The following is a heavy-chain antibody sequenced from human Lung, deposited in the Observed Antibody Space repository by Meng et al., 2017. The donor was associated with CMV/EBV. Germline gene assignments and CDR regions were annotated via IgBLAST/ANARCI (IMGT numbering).Heavy chain of an antibody. Sequence: GGSLRLXCTASGFTFDNYAMHWVRQAPGKGLEWVSGINWNSATLNYADSVKGRFIISRDNARNSLYLQMNSLRIEDTALYYCAKSPDYNFLTGSPFPPDKWGQGTXVTVSS. D-gene: IGHD3-9*01. CDR2: INWNSATL. J-gene: IGHJ4*02. CDR1: GFTFDNYA. V-gene: IGHV3-9*01. CDR3: AKSPDYNFLTGSPFPPDK.